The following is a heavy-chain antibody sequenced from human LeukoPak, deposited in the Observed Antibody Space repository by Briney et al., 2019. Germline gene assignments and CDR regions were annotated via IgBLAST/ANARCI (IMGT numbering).Heavy chain of an antibody. J-gene: IGHJ4*02. V-gene: IGHV3-21*01. D-gene: IGHD6-19*01. CDR2: ISSSSSYI. CDR3: ARDRAQFIAVAGTVDH. Sequence: GGSLRLSCAASGFTFSSYSMNWVRQAPGKGLEWVSSISSSSSYIYYADSVKGRFTISRDNAKNSLYLQMNSLRAEDTAVYYCARDRAQFIAVAGTVDHWGQGTLVTVSS. CDR1: GFTFSSYS.